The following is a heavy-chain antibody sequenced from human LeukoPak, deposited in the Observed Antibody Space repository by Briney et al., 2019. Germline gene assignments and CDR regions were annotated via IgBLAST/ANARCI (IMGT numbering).Heavy chain of an antibody. CDR2: IYYSGST. V-gene: IGHV4-59*08. CDR3: ARAVVGATPFDY. Sequence: SETLSLTCTVSGGSISSYYRSWIRQPPGKGLEWIGYIYYSGSTNYNPSLQSRLTISLDTSKDQFSLQLSSVTAADTAVYYCARAVVGATPFDYWGQGTLVIVSS. D-gene: IGHD1-26*01. CDR1: GGSISSYY. J-gene: IGHJ4*02.